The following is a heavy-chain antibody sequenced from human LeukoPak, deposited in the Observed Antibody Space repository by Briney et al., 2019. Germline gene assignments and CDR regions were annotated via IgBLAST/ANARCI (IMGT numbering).Heavy chain of an antibody. J-gene: IGHJ4*02. CDR1: GYSISSGYY. CDR3: ARTSATLRVRIAVAGTNFDY. Sequence: SETLSLTCTVSGYSISSGYYWVWIRQPPGKGLEWIGSIYHSGSTYYNPSLKSRVTISVDTSKNQFSLKLSSVTAADTAVYYCARTSATLRVRIAVAGTNFDYWGQGTLVTVSS. CDR2: IYHSGST. V-gene: IGHV4-38-2*02. D-gene: IGHD6-19*01.